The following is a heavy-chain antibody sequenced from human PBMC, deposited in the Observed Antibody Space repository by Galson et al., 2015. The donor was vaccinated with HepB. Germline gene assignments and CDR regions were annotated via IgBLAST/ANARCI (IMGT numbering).Heavy chain of an antibody. J-gene: IGHJ4*02. V-gene: IGHV3-7*01. Sequence: SLRLSCAASGFSFSDYWMTWVRQAPGKGLEWVANIKHDGSEKYYVASVEGRFTISRDNAKNSLYLQMNSLRAEDTAVYYCARIGSLYSFFDPTKYWGQGTLVAVSS. CDR2: IKHDGSEK. D-gene: IGHD5/OR15-5a*01. CDR3: ARIGSLYSFFDPTKY. CDR1: GFSFSDYW.